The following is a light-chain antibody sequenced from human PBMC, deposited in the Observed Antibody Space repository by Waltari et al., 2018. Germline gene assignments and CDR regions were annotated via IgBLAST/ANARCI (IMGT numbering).Light chain of an antibody. J-gene: IGKJ4*01. CDR3: QQRRDWPLT. Sequence: DIVLTQSPAILSLSPGERASLACRASQSVTNYLAWYQQKPGQAPRLLIYDTSNRATGIPARFSGSGSGTEFTLTISSLEPEDFAVYYCQQRRDWPLTFGGGTKVEIK. CDR2: DTS. CDR1: QSVTNY. V-gene: IGKV3-11*01.